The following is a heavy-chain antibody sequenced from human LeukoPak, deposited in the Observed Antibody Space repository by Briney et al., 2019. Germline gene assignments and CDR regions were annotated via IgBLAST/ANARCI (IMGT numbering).Heavy chain of an antibody. V-gene: IGHV4-34*01. CDR2: INHSGST. Sequence: PSETLSLTCAVYGGSFSGYYWSWIRQPPGKGLEWIGEINHSGSTNYNPSLKSRVTISVDTSKNQFSLKLSSVTAADTAVYYCARGVHSNYYCYYYMDVWGKGTTVTVSS. D-gene: IGHD6-13*01. J-gene: IGHJ6*03. CDR1: GGSFSGYY. CDR3: ARGVHSNYYCYYYMDV.